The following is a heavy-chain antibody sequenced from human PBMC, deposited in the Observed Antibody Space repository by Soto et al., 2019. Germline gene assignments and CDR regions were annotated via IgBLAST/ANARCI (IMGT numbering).Heavy chain of an antibody. CDR1: GGSFSGNY. V-gene: IGHV4-34*01. D-gene: IGHD6-19*01. CDR2: INHSGVT. Sequence: SETLSLTCAVYGGSFSGNYRSWIRQPPGKGLEWIGEINHSGVTNYKPSLKRRVTISVDTSKNQFSLQLKSVTAADTALYYCARFSGSYYYAMDVWGQGSTVT. CDR3: ARFSGSYYYAMDV. J-gene: IGHJ6*02.